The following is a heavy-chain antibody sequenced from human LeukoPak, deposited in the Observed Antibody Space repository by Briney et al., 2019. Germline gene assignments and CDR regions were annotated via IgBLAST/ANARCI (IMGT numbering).Heavy chain of an antibody. D-gene: IGHD2/OR15-2a*01. CDR1: GGSFSDYY. CDR3: ARLNSEPVDY. Sequence: PSETLSLTCAVYGGSFSDYYWTWIRQPPGKGLEWIGEVNHSGSTNYNPSLKSRVTISVDTSKNQFSLKLSSVTAADTAVYYCARLNSEPVDYWGQGTLVTVSS. CDR2: VNHSGST. J-gene: IGHJ4*02. V-gene: IGHV4-34*01.